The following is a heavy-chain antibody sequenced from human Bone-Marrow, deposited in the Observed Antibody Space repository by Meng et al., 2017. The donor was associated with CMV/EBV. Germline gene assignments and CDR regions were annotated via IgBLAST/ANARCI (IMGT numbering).Heavy chain of an antibody. Sequence: GGSLRLSCAASGFSFRHYSVKWLRQAPGKGLEWLTNIRPGDRETFYAASVRGRFTISRDYDRDTLYLEMNTLRAEDTAVYYCARDYDGAFDYWDQGTLVTVSS. CDR3: ARDYDGAFDY. J-gene: IGHJ4*02. CDR1: GFSFRHYS. V-gene: IGHV3-21*05. D-gene: IGHD3-3*01. CDR2: IRPGDRET.